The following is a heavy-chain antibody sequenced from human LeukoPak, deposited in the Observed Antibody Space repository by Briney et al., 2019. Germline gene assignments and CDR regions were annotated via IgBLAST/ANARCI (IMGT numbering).Heavy chain of an antibody. J-gene: IGHJ4*02. Sequence: GGSLRLSCAASGFTFSSYAMHWVRQAPGKGLEGVAVISYDGSNKYYADSVKGRFTISRDNSKNTLYLQMNSLRAEDTAVYYCARGWGDCSSTSCYEGIRFMYWGQGTLVTVSS. V-gene: IGHV3-30*04. CDR1: GFTFSSYA. CDR3: ARGWGDCSSTSCYEGIRFMY. CDR2: ISYDGSNK. D-gene: IGHD2-2*01.